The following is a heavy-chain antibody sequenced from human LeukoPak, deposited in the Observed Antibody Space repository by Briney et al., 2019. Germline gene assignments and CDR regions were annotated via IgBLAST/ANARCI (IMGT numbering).Heavy chain of an antibody. D-gene: IGHD1-26*01. CDR1: GFTFSDYY. CDR2: ISSSGGTI. Sequence: GGSLRLSCVASGFTFSDYYMSWIRQAPGKGLECVSYISSSGGTIYYADSVKGRFTISRDNAKNSLYLQMNSLRAEDTAVYYCARNREPTDAFDIWGQGTMVTVSS. J-gene: IGHJ3*02. V-gene: IGHV3-11*01. CDR3: ARNREPTDAFDI.